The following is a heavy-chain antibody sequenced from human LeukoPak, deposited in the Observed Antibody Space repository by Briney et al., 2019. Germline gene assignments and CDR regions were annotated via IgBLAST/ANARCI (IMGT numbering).Heavy chain of an antibody. CDR1: GGSISSYY. V-gene: IGHV4-59*01. CDR2: IYYSGST. CDR3: ARHQISSGYYFGLESPFDY. D-gene: IGHD3-10*01. J-gene: IGHJ4*02. Sequence: SETLSLTCTVSGGSISSYYWSWIRQPPGKGLEWIGYIYYSGSTNYNPSLKSRVTISVDTSKNQFSLKLSSVTAADTAVYYCARHQISSGYYFGLESPFDYWGRGTLVTVSS.